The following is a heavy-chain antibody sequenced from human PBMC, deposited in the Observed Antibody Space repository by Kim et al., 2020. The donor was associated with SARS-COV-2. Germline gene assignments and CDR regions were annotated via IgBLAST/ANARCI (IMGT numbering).Heavy chain of an antibody. D-gene: IGHD4-17*01. Sequence: SETLSLTCTVSGGSISSTSSYWGWIRQPQGKGLEWIGSVFYSGSTHYNNPSLKSRVSMSTDTSKNQFSLNLTSVTAADTAVYYCVRRYGASIDFWGQGALVTVSS. J-gene: IGHJ4*02. CDR1: GGSISSTSSY. CDR3: VRRYGASIDF. V-gene: IGHV4-39*01. CDR2: VFYSGSTH.